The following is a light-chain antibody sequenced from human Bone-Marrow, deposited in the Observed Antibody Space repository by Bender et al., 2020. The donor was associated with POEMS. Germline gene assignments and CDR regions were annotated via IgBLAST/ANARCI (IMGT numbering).Light chain of an antibody. CDR1: SSDVGTSNH. Sequence: QSALTQPHSVSGSPGQSVTISCTGTSSDVGTSNHVSWYQHHPGKAPKLMIYDVSNRPSGVSNRFSGSKSGNTASLTISGLQAEDEADYYCSSYTSSSTYVVFGGGTKLTVL. J-gene: IGLJ2*01. V-gene: IGLV2-14*03. CDR3: SSYTSSSTYVV. CDR2: DVS.